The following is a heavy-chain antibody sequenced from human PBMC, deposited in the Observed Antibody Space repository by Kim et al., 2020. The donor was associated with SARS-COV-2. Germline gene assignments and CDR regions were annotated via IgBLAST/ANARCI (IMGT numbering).Heavy chain of an antibody. CDR1: GFTFGDYA. CDR3: TRSGTTMTTYYFDY. J-gene: IGHJ4*02. D-gene: IGHD4-17*01. V-gene: IGHV3-49*04. CDR2: IRSKAYGGTT. Sequence: GGPLRLSCTASGFTFGDYAMNWVRQAPGKGLEWVGFIRSKAYGGTTEYAASVKGRFTISRDDSKSIAYLQMNSLKTEDTAVYYCTRSGTTMTTYYFDYWGQGTLVTVSS.